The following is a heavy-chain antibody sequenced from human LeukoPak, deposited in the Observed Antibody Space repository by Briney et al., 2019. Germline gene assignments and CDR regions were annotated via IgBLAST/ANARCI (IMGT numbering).Heavy chain of an antibody. CDR1: GGSISSGGYY. Sequence: SESLSLTCTVSGGSISSGGYYWSWIRQHPGKGLEWIVYIYYSGSTYYNPSLKSRVTISVDTSKNQFSLKLSSVTAADTAVYYCARGDCSGGSCYSDFWGQGTLVTVSS. CDR2: IYYSGST. V-gene: IGHV4-31*03. D-gene: IGHD2-15*01. J-gene: IGHJ4*02. CDR3: ARGDCSGGSCYSDF.